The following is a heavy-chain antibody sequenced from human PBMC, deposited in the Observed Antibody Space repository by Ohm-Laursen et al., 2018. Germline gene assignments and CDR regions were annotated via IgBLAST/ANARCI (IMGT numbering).Heavy chain of an antibody. Sequence: SQTLSLTCNVSNAAMNSYTWNWIRQPAGRGLEWIGHISDRGRANYSPSLMSRLTMSIDTSIKQFSLKLTSVTAADTAMYYCVGTGLLNGYDYWGHGTLVTV. D-gene: IGHD3-9*01. V-gene: IGHV4-4*07. CDR2: ISDRGRA. CDR1: NAAMNSYT. CDR3: VGTGLLNGYDY. J-gene: IGHJ4*01.